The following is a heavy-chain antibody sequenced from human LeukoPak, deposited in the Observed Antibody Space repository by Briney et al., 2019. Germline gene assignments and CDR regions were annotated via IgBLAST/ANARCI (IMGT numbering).Heavy chain of an antibody. CDR1: GGPISGFY. D-gene: IGHD1-1*01. V-gene: IGHV4-59*08. Sequence: SETLSLTCTVSGGPISGFYWSWMRQSPGKGLEWVAYIYNRGSTNSNPSLQSRVTISVDTSENQFSLNLSSVTAADTAIYYCARHVLGGYNLHDGYFDYWGQGTLVAVSS. CDR3: ARHVLGGYNLHDGYFDY. J-gene: IGHJ4*03. CDR2: IYNRGST.